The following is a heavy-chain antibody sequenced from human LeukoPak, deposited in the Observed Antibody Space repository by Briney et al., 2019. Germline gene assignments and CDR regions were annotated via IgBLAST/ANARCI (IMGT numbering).Heavy chain of an antibody. V-gene: IGHV1-18*01. CDR3: ASDNAHSSSRSGRWDY. J-gene: IGHJ4*02. D-gene: IGHD6-13*01. CDR1: GYTFTSYG. CDR2: ISAYNGNT. Sequence: ASVKVSCKASGYTFTSYGISWVRQAPGQGLEWMGWISAYNGNTNYAQKLQGRVTMTRDMSTSTVYMELSSLRSEDTAVYYCASDNAHSSSRSGRWDYWGQGTLVTVSS.